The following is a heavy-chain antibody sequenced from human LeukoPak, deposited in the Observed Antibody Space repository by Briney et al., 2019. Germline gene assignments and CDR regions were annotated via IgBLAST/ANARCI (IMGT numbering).Heavy chain of an antibody. CDR3: ATDPPLNYAPSYYFDY. D-gene: IGHD1-7*01. CDR1: GYSISSGYY. V-gene: IGHV4-38-2*02. Sequence: SETLSLTCTVSGYSISSGYYWGWIRQPPGKGLEWIGSIYHSGSTYYNPSLKSRVTISVDTSKNHFSLRLSSVTAADTAVYYCATDPPLNYAPSYYFDYWGQGTLVTVSS. CDR2: IYHSGST. J-gene: IGHJ4*02.